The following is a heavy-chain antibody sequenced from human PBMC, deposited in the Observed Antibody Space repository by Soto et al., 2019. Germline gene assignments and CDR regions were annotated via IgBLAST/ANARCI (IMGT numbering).Heavy chain of an antibody. J-gene: IGHJ6*03. CDR1: GFTFSSYA. V-gene: IGHV3-64*01. CDR2: ISSNGGST. CDR3: ARGSYYYYYMDV. Sequence: EVQLVESGGGLVQPGGSLRLSCAASGFTFSSYAMHWVRQAPGKGLEYVSAISSNGGSTYYANSVKGRFTISRDNSKNTLYLQMGSLRAEDMAVYYCARGSYYYYYMDVWGKGTTVTVSS.